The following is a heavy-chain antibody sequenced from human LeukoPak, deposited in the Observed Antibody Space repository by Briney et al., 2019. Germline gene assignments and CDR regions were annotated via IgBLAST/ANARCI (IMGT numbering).Heavy chain of an antibody. CDR1: GFTFSSYT. V-gene: IGHV3-21*01. CDR2: ISPGSSYI. Sequence: GGSLRLSCAASGFTFSSYTMNWVRQAPGKGLEWVSSISPGSSYIYYANSVKGRFTISRDNAKNSLYLQMNSLRAEDTAVYYCARDRLGVEMSTINRFDYWGQGTLVAVSS. D-gene: IGHD5-24*01. J-gene: IGHJ4*02. CDR3: ARDRLGVEMSTINRFDY.